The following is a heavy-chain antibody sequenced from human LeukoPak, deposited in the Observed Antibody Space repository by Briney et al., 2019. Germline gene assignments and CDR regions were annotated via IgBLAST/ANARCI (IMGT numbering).Heavy chain of an antibody. CDR1: GFTFSDYY. D-gene: IGHD3-22*01. Sequence: WGSLRLSCAASGFTFSDYYMSWIRQGPGKGLEWVSYISSSGSTIYYADSVKGRFTISRDNAKNSLYLQMNSLRAEDTAVYYCAKDLTTMIVVGHDAFDIWGQGTMVTVSP. J-gene: IGHJ3*02. CDR2: ISSSGSTI. V-gene: IGHV3-11*04. CDR3: AKDLTTMIVVGHDAFDI.